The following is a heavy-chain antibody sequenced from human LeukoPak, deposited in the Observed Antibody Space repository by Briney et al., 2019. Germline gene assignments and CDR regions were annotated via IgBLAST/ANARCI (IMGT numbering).Heavy chain of an antibody. D-gene: IGHD3-16*01. Sequence: LGGSLRLSCAASGFTFRHYAVHWVRQAPGRGLEWVAVLSFDGAHKYYAESVKGRFTISKDNSNNTLFLQMDSLRLEDTALYYCVRARAGGLDYWGQGTLVTVSS. CDR3: VRARAGGLDY. V-gene: IGHV3-30*04. CDR2: LSFDGAHK. J-gene: IGHJ4*02. CDR1: GFTFRHYA.